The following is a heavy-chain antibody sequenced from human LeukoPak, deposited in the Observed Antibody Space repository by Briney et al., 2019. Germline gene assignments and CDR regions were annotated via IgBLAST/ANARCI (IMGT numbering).Heavy chain of an antibody. CDR2: IYYSGST. D-gene: IGHD2-2*01. Sequence: KPSETLSLTCTVSGGSISSSSYYWGWIRQPPGKGLEWIGSIYYSGSTYYNPSLKSRVTISVDTSKNQFSLKLSSVTAADTAVYYCARDAQHYCSSTSCYGPRSGADYYYYYMDVWGKGTTVTVSS. J-gene: IGHJ6*03. V-gene: IGHV4-39*07. CDR1: GGSISSSSYY. CDR3: ARDAQHYCSSTSCYGPRSGADYYYYYMDV.